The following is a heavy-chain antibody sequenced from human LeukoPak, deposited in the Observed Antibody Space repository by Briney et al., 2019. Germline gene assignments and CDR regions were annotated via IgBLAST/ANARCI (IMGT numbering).Heavy chain of an antibody. CDR3: ARAGAYCSGGNCYSGILDS. Sequence: PSETLSLTCTVSGSSISRYYWSWIRQPPGKGLEWIGYIYYSGSTNYNPSLKSRVTISVDTSKNQFSLKLSSVTAADTAVYYCARAGAYCSGGNCYSGILDSWGQGTLVTVSS. CDR2: IYYSGST. D-gene: IGHD2-15*01. J-gene: IGHJ4*02. V-gene: IGHV4-59*01. CDR1: GSSISRYY.